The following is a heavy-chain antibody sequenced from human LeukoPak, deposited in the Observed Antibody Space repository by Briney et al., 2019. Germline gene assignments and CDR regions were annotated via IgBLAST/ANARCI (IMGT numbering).Heavy chain of an antibody. V-gene: IGHV5-51*01. CDR1: GYSFTSYW. CDR2: IYPGDSDT. Sequence: GESLKISCKGSGYSFTSYWIGWVRQMPGKGLEWIGIIYPGDSDTRYSPSFQGQVTISADKSISTAYLQWSSLKASDTAMYYCARHGGLYSSSSHLDYWGQGSLVTVSS. D-gene: IGHD6-6*01. J-gene: IGHJ4*02. CDR3: ARHGGLYSSSSHLDY.